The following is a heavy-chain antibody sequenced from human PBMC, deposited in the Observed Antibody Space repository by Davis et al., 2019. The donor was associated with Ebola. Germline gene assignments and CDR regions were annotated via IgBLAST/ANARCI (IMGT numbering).Heavy chain of an antibody. V-gene: IGHV1-69*04. J-gene: IGHJ4*02. D-gene: IGHD3-3*01. CDR1: GGTFSSYA. CDR2: IIPILGIA. CDR3: ARANDFWSGFDY. Sequence: AASVKVSCKASGGTFSSYAISWVRQAPGQGLEWMGRIIPILGIANYAQKFQGRVTITADKSTNTAYMELSSLRSEDTAVYYCARANDFWSGFDYWGQGTLVTVSS.